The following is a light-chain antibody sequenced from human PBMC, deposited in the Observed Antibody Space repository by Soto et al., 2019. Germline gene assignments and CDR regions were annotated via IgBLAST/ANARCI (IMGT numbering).Light chain of an antibody. CDR1: SSNIGARYD. Sequence: QSVLTQPPSVPGAPGQRVTISCTGSSSNIGARYDVHWYQQLPGTAPKLLIYGNSNRPSGVPDRFSGSKSGTSAFLAITGLQAEDEADYYCQSYDSSLSVVFGGGTKLTVL. V-gene: IGLV1-40*01. CDR2: GNS. CDR3: QSYDSSLSVV. J-gene: IGLJ2*01.